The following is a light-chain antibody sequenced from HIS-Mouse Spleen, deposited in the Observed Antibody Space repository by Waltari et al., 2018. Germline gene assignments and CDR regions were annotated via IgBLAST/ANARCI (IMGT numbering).Light chain of an antibody. V-gene: IGLV1-44*01. CDR1: SSNIGSNT. Sequence: QSVLTQPPSASGTPGQRVTISCSGSSSNIGSNTVNWYQQLPGTAPKLLIYSNNQRPSGIPERFSGSNSGNTATLTISGTQAMDEADYYCQAWDSSTAVFGTGTKVTVL. CDR2: SNN. CDR3: QAWDSSTAV. J-gene: IGLJ1*01.